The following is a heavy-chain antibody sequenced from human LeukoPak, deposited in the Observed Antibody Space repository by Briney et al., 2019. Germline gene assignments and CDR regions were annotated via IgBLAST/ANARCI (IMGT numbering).Heavy chain of an antibody. V-gene: IGHV5-51*01. CDR1: GYTFTSYW. J-gene: IGHJ6*03. CDR3: ARHGSGWPPTHYYYYYMDV. CDR2: RNPADSDT. D-gene: IGHD6-19*01. Sequence: GESLKISCKGSGYTFTSYWIGWVRQMPGKGLEWMGLRNPADSDTRYSPSFQGQVTISVDKSISTAYLEWSSLKASDTAMYYCARHGSGWPPTHYYYYYMDVWGKGTTVTVSS.